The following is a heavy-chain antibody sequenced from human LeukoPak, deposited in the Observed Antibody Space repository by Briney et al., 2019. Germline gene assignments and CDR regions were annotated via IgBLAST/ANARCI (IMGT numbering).Heavy chain of an antibody. CDR3: AGGPSCSSTSCYPDEDVWFDP. CDR1: GGSFSGYY. Sequence: SETLSLTCAVYGGSFSGYYWSWIRQPPGKGLEWIREINHSGSTNYNPSLKSRVTISVDTSKNQFSLKLSSVTAADTAVYYCAGGPSCSSTSCYPDEDVWFDPWGQGTLVTVSS. V-gene: IGHV4-34*01. D-gene: IGHD2-2*01. CDR2: INHSGST. J-gene: IGHJ5*02.